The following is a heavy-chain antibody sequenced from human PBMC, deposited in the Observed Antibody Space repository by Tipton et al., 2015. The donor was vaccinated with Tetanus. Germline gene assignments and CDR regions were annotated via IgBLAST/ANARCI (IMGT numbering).Heavy chain of an antibody. V-gene: IGHV3-15*07. CDR2: IKSKTDGGTT. CDR3: DSSGKLGSGYRGDV. J-gene: IGHJ4*02. Sequence: SLRLSCATFGLFFKNAWMNWVRQASGKGLEWVGRIKSKTDGGTTDHAARLKARLSISRDDAQNTLFLQMNNLKTEGTAVYYCDSSGKLGSGYRGDVWGRGTLVFVSS. CDR1: GLFFKNAW. D-gene: IGHD7-27*01.